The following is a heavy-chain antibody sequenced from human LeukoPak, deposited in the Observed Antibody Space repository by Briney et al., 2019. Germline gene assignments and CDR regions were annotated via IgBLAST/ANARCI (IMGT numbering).Heavy chain of an antibody. Sequence: PGGSLRLSCAASGFTFDDYGMSWVRQAPGKGLEWVSGINWNGGSTGYADSVKGRFTISRDNAKNSLYLQMNSLRAEDTALYHCARLTRIAAAGTRWFDPWGQGTLVTVSS. CDR3: ARLTRIAAAGTRWFDP. J-gene: IGHJ5*02. CDR1: GFTFDDYG. CDR2: INWNGGST. V-gene: IGHV3-20*01. D-gene: IGHD6-13*01.